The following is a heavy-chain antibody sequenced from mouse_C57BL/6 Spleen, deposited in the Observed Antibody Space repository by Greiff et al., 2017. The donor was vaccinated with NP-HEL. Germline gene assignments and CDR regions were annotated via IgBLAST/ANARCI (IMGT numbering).Heavy chain of an antibody. CDR3: TSPYYYGSSPGWFAY. D-gene: IGHD1-1*01. V-gene: IGHV1-15*01. J-gene: IGHJ3*01. CDR1: GYTFTDYE. CDR2: IDPETGGT. Sequence: VKLQESGAELVRPGASVTLSCKASGYTFTDYEMHWVKQTPVHGLEWIGAIDPETGGTAYNQKFKGKAILTADKSSSTAYMELRSLTSEDSAVYYGTSPYYYGSSPGWFAYWGQGTLVTVSA.